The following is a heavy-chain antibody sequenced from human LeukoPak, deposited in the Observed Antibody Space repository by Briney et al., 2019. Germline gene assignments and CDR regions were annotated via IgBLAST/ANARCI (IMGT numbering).Heavy chain of an antibody. V-gene: IGHV1-2*06. CDR1: GYTFTGYY. CDR2: INPNSGGT. D-gene: IGHD3-22*01. J-gene: IGHJ3*02. CDR3: ARGMINYYDSSGYDDAFDI. Sequence: ASVKVSYKASGYTFTGYYMHWVRQAPGRGLEWMGRINPNSGGTNYAQKFQGRVTMTRDTSISTAYMELSRLRSDDTAVYYCARGMINYYDSSGYDDAFDIWGQGTMVTVSS.